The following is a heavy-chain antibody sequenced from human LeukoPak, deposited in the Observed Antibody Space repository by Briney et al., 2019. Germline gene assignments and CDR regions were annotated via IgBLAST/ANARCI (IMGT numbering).Heavy chain of an antibody. Sequence: ASVKVSCKASGYTFTSYGISWVRQAPGQGREWMGWISAYNGNTNYAQKLQGRVTMTTDTSTSTAYLELRSLRSDDTAVYYCARDGQTFRSGSYSHPFDYWGRGTLVTVSS. V-gene: IGHV1-18*01. CDR3: ARDGQTFRSGSYSHPFDY. D-gene: IGHD1-26*01. J-gene: IGHJ4*02. CDR1: GYTFTSYG. CDR2: ISAYNGNT.